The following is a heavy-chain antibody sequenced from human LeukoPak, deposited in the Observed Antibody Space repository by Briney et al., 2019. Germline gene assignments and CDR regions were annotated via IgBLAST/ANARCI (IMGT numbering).Heavy chain of an antibody. CDR3: ATTRTQWFGELSLTPNGMDV. Sequence: ASVKVSCKVSGYTPTELSMHWVRQAPGKGPGWMGGFDPEDGETIYAQKFQGRVTMTEDTSTDTAYTELSSLRSEDTAVYYCATTRTQWFGELSLTPNGMDVWGQGTTVTVSS. CDR2: FDPEDGET. J-gene: IGHJ6*02. CDR1: GYTPTELS. D-gene: IGHD3-10*01. V-gene: IGHV1-24*01.